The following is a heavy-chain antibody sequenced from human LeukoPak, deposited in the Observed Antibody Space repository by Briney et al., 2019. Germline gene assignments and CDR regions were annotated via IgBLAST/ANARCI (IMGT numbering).Heavy chain of an antibody. Sequence: GGSLRLSCAASGFTFSSYSMNWVRQAPGKGLEWVSSISSSSSYIYYADSVKGRFTISRDNAKNSLYLQMNSLRAEDTAVCYCARDRGGSNRGDYWGQGTLVTVSS. D-gene: IGHD3-16*01. J-gene: IGHJ4*02. CDR2: ISSSSSYI. CDR3: ARDRGGSNRGDY. V-gene: IGHV3-21*01. CDR1: GFTFSSYS.